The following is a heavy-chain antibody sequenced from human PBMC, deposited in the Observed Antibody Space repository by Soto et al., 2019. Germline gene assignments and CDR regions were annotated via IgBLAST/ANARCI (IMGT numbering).Heavy chain of an antibody. Sequence: YLTASCAATGFTFSSYGMQWVHQAPGRGLGGVAVISFDGSNKYYADSVQGRCTISRDHSKHTLYLQENSLSAEDPAVCHCAKESGTRLGPFYDWGEG. D-gene: IGHD1-7*01. J-gene: IGHJ4*02. CDR3: AKESGTRLGPFYD. CDR1: GFTFSSYG. V-gene: IGHV3-30*18. CDR2: ISFDGSNK.